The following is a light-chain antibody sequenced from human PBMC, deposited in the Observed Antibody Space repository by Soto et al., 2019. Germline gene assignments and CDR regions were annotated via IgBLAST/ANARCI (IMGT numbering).Light chain of an antibody. Sequence: QSVLTQPPSVSGAPGQRVTITCTGSSSNIGSNSDVHWYQQLPGTAPKLLIYDNTNRPSGVPDRFSGSKSGTSASLAITGLXAEXXXDXXCQSYDRSLSGDVVFGGGTKVTVL. V-gene: IGLV1-40*01. CDR1: SSNIGSNSD. CDR2: DNT. CDR3: QSYDRSLSGDVV. J-gene: IGLJ2*01.